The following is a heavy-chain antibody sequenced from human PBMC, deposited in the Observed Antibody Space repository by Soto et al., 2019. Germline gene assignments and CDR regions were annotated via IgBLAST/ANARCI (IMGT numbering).Heavy chain of an antibody. V-gene: IGHV3-30-3*01. CDR3: ARDPQQLAKPDNWFDP. CDR1: GYTFSSYA. J-gene: IGHJ5*02. Sequence: GGSLRLSCAASGYTFSSYAMHWVLQAPGQGLEWVAVISYDGSNKYYADSVKGRFTISRDNSKKTLYLQMNSLRAEDKAVYYCARDPQQLAKPDNWFDPWGQGTLVTVSS. CDR2: ISYDGSNK. D-gene: IGHD6-13*01.